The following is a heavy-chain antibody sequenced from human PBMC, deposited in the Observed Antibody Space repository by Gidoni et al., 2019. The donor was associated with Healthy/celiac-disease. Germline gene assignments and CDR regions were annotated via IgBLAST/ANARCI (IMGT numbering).Heavy chain of an antibody. CDR1: GFTFSSYA. CDR3: ARGINLLRFLEWLPLGAFDI. CDR2: ISYDGSNK. J-gene: IGHJ3*02. Sequence: QVQLVESGGGVVQPGRSLRLSCAASGFTFSSYAMPWVRQAPGKGLEWVAVISYDGSNKYYADSVKGRFTISRDNSKNTLYLQMNSLRAEDTAVYYCARGINLLRFLEWLPLGAFDIWGQGTMVTVSS. D-gene: IGHD3-3*01. V-gene: IGHV3-30-3*01.